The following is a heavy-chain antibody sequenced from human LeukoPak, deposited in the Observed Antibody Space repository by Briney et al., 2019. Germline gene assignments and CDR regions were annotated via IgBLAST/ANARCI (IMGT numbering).Heavy chain of an antibody. Sequence: SVKVSXKASGGTFSSYAISWVRQAPGQGLEWMGGIIPIFGTANYAQKFQGRVTITADESTSTAYMELSGLRSEDAAVYYCARSTVDTAMVSPRSFDYWGQGTLVTVSS. CDR3: ARSTVDTAMVSPRSFDY. V-gene: IGHV1-69*13. J-gene: IGHJ4*02. D-gene: IGHD5-18*01. CDR1: GGTFSSYA. CDR2: IIPIFGTA.